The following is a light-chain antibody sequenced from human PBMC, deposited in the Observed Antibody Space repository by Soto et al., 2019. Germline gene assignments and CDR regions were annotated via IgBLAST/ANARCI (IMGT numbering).Light chain of an antibody. Sequence: QSVLTQPPSASGTPGQRVTISCSGSSSNIGSNTVNWYQQLPGTAPKLLIYSNNQRPSGVPDRFSGSKSGTSASLAISGLQSEDEADYYCAGWDDSLNGYVFGTGTKVTAL. CDR3: AGWDDSLNGYV. V-gene: IGLV1-44*01. CDR2: SNN. J-gene: IGLJ1*01. CDR1: SSNIGSNT.